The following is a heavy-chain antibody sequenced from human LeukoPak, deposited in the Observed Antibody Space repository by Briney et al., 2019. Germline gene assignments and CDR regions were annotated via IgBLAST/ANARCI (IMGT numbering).Heavy chain of an antibody. CDR3: ARDRGKDYFDY. CDR2: IYYDGTIK. D-gene: IGHD3-10*01. Sequence: PGRSLRLSCVASGFTFRNHGMHWVRQAPGKGLEWVAPIYYDGTIKNYVDSVKGRFTISRDNSKNTLSLQMNSLRADDTAVYYCARDRGKDYFDYWGQGTLVTVSS. CDR1: GFTFRNHG. V-gene: IGHV3-33*01. J-gene: IGHJ4*02.